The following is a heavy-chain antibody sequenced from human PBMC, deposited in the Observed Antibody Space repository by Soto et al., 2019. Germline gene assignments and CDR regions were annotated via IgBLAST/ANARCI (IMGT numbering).Heavy chain of an antibody. D-gene: IGHD3-22*01. Sequence: ASVKVSCKASGYTFTSYGISWVRQAPGQGLEWMGWISAYNGNTNYAQKLQGRVTMTTDTSTSTAYMELRSLRSDDTAVYYCARSYDSSGYYTLQHWGQGTLVTVSS. CDR1: GYTFTSYG. CDR2: ISAYNGNT. J-gene: IGHJ1*01. V-gene: IGHV1-18*01. CDR3: ARSYDSSGYYTLQH.